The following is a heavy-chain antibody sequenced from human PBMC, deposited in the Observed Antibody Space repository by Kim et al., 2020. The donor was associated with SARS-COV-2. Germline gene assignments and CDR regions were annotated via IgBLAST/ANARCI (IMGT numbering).Heavy chain of an antibody. CDR2: IKQDGSEK. V-gene: IGHV3-7*01. D-gene: IGHD3-3*01. J-gene: IGHJ6*03. CDR1: GFTFSSYW. CDR3: ARDQSRITIFGVVINYYYMDV. Sequence: GGSLRLSCAASGFTFSSYWMSWVRQAPGKGLEWVANIKQDGSEKYYVDSVKGRFTISRDNAKNSLYLQMNSLRAEDTAVYYCARDQSRITIFGVVINYYYMDVWGQGTPVTVSS.